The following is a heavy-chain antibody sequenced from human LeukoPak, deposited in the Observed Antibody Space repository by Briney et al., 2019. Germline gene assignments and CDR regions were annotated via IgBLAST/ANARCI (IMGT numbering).Heavy chain of an antibody. Sequence: SETLSLTCAVYGGSFSGYYWSWIRQPPGKGLEWIGEINHSGSTNYNPSLKSRVTISVDTSKNQFSLKLSSVTAADTAVCYCARSSVWFGEPTLDYWGQGTLVTVSS. CDR2: INHSGST. V-gene: IGHV4-34*01. J-gene: IGHJ4*02. D-gene: IGHD3-10*01. CDR1: GGSFSGYY. CDR3: ARSSVWFGEPTLDY.